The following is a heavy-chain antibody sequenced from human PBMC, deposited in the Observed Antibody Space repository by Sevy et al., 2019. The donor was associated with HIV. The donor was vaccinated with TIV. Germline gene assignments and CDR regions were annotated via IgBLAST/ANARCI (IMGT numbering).Heavy chain of an antibody. Sequence: GGSLRLSCAGSGFKFSVYSMNWVRQAPGKGLEWISYMTSDTRTIKYAESVKGRFTIYRDNARNSVYLQMNSLRDEDTAVYYCARSVEGHFDYWGQGTLVTVSS. CDR3: ARSVEGHFDY. V-gene: IGHV3-48*02. CDR2: MTSDTRTI. J-gene: IGHJ4*02. CDR1: GFKFSVYS. D-gene: IGHD1-1*01.